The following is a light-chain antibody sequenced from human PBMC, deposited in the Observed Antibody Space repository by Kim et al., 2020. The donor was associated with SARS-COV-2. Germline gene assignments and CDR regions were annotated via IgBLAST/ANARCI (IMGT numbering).Light chain of an antibody. CDR3: QQLYDYPIA. J-gene: IGKJ3*01. CDR1: QGISSH. CDR2: GAS. Sequence: ASVRDRVTITCRASQGISSHLAWYQQEPGKAPKLLIYGASSLQSGVPSRFSGSGSGTEFTLTISSLQPEDFATYYCQQLYDYPIAFGPGTKVDIK. V-gene: IGKV1-9*01.